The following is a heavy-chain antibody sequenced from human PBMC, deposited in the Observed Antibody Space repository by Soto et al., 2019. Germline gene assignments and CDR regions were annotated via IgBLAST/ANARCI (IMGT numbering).Heavy chain of an antibody. V-gene: IGHV1-46*01. J-gene: IGHJ6*02. CDR3: ARCRAESGSSGLQIDYYYYGMDV. Sequence: GASVKVSCKASGYTFTSYYMHWVRQAPGQGLEWMGIINPSGGSTSYAQKFQGRVTMTRDTSTSTVYMELSSLRSEDTAVYYCARCRAESGSSGLQIDYYYYGMDVWGQGTTVTVSS. CDR2: INPSGGST. D-gene: IGHD3-22*01. CDR1: GYTFTSYY.